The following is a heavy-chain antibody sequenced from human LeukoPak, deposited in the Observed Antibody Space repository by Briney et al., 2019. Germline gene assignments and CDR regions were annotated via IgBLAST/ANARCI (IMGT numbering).Heavy chain of an antibody. CDR3: AKDGSNYYHYGMDV. CDR1: GFTFSTYG. J-gene: IGHJ6*02. V-gene: IGHV3-30*18. Sequence: GGTLRLSCAAFGFTFSTYGMHWVRQAPGKGLEWVAVISYGGDNKYYADSVKGRFTISRDNPKNTLYLQMNSLRAEDTAVYYCAKDGSNYYHYGMDVWGQGTTVTVSS. D-gene: IGHD4-11*01. CDR2: ISYGGDNK.